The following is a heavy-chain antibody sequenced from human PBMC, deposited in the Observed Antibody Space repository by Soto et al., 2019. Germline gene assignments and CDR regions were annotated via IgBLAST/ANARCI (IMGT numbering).Heavy chain of an antibody. CDR1: GFPFSSYA. CDR3: AKNRPGRVGHNNYFDY. J-gene: IGHJ4*02. Sequence: GGSLRLSCAASGFPFSSYAMSWVRQSPGKGLEWVSSISGSGGSTYYADSVKGRFTISRDNSKNTLYLQMNSLRDDDTAIYYCAKNRPGRVGHNNYFDYWGQGDLVPVSS. V-gene: IGHV3-23*01. CDR2: ISGSGGST. D-gene: IGHD1-26*01.